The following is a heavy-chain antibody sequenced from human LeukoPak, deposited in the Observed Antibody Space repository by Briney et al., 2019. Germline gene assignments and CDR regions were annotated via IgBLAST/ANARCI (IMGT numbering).Heavy chain of an antibody. CDR3: ARDRAARYFDY. CDR1: GFTFSNHG. J-gene: IGHJ4*02. Sequence: GGSLRLSCAASGFTFSNHGMHWVRQAPGKGLEWVAVIWYDGSKKYYADAVEGRLTISRDNSKNMLYLDMNSLRAEDTAVYYCARDRAARYFDYWGQGTLVTVSS. CDR2: IWYDGSKK. V-gene: IGHV3-33*01.